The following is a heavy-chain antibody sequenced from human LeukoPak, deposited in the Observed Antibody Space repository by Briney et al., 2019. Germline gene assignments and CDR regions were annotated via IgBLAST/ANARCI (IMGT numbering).Heavy chain of an antibody. D-gene: IGHD5-24*01. CDR3: AKRDDYVFDY. Sequence: GGSLRLSCAASAFTFSSYAMSWVRQAPEKGLAWVSVISGSGGSTYYADSVKGRFTISRDNSKNTLYLQMNSLRAEDTAIYYCAKRDDYVFDYWGQGTLVTVSS. V-gene: IGHV3-23*01. J-gene: IGHJ4*02. CDR2: ISGSGGST. CDR1: AFTFSSYA.